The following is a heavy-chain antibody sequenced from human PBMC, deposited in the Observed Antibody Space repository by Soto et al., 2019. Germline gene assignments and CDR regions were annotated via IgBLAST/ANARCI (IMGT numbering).Heavy chain of an antibody. CDR1: GFTFSDYY. J-gene: IGHJ4*02. Sequence: QVQLVESGGGLVKPGGSLRLSCAASGFTFSDYYMSWIRQAPGKGLEWVSYISSSSSYTNYADSVKGRFTISRDNAKNSLYLQLNSLRAEDTAVYYCASYLWSGDFDNWGQAILVTVSS. D-gene: IGHD3-10*01. V-gene: IGHV3-11*05. CDR2: ISSSSSYT. CDR3: ASYLWSGDFDN.